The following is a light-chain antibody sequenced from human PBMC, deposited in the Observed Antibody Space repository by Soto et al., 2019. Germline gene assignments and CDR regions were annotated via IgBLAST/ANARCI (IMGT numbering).Light chain of an antibody. CDR2: DVS. V-gene: IGLV2-14*01. CDR3: SSFTSSNTLV. J-gene: IGLJ2*01. Sequence: QSALTQPASVSGSXGXSXTISCTGTSSDVGGYIYVSWHQQHPGTAPKLMIYDVSNRPSGVSNRFSGSKSGNTASLTISGLQAEDEADYYCSSFTSSNTLVFGGGTQLTVL. CDR1: SSDVGGYIY.